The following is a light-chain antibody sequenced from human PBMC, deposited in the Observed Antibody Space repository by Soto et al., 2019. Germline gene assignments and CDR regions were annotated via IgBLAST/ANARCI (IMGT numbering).Light chain of an antibody. J-gene: IGKJ4*01. Sequence: EIVMTQSPATLSVSPGERATLSCRASQSVSNNLAWYQQKPGQAPRLLIFGASTRATGIPARFSGSGSGTEFTLTISSLQSEDFAVYYCHQYNTCSPLAFGGGTKVETK. CDR2: GAS. CDR1: QSVSNN. CDR3: HQYNTCSPLA. V-gene: IGKV3-15*01.